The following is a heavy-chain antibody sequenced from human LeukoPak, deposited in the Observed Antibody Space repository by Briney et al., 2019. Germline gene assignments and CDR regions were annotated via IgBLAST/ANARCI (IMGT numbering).Heavy chain of an antibody. V-gene: IGHV3-74*01. D-gene: IGHD4-17*01. CDR1: EFTFSTYW. CDR2: INPDGSTT. Sequence: GGSLRLSCAASEFTFSTYWMHWVRQPLGKGLVWVSRINPDGSTTNYADSVKGRFTISRDNAKNTLYLQMNSLTVEDTAVYYCVRIATVTTPDYWGQGTLVTVSS. J-gene: IGHJ4*02. CDR3: VRIATVTTPDY.